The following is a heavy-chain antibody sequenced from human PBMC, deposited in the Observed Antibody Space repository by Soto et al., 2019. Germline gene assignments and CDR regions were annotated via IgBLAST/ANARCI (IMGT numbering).Heavy chain of an antibody. CDR3: AKGVWVGRDDASDF. D-gene: IGHD1-26*01. V-gene: IGHV3-64*01. Sequence: GGSLRLSCAASGFTFSNYEMHWVRQAPGKGLEYVSGISNNGAHTDYAKSVKGRFTISRDNSKNTLYLQMDSLRAEDTAVYYCAKGVWVGRDDASDFWGQGIMVTVSS. J-gene: IGHJ3*01. CDR1: GFTFSNYE. CDR2: ISNNGAHT.